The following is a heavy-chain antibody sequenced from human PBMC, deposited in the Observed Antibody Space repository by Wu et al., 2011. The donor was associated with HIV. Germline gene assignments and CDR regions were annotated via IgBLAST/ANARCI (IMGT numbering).Heavy chain of an antibody. J-gene: IGHJ4*02. CDR1: GYTFTDYY. Sequence: QVQLVQSGAEVKKPGASVKVSCKASGYTFTDYYMHWVRQAPGQGLEWMGWINPNSGDTNYAQNFQDRVTMTRDTSISTAYMELSRLRFDDTAVYYCARDPITFDYWGQGTLVTVSS. V-gene: IGHV1-2*02. CDR2: INPNSGDT. D-gene: IGHD5-12*01. CDR3: ARDPITFDY.